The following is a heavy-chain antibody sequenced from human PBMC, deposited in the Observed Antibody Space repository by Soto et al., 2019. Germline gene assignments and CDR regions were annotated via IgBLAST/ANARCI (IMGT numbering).Heavy chain of an antibody. CDR3: AREPFLEWAMPPTRYYMDV. CDR1: GFTFSSYG. V-gene: IGHV3-33*08. J-gene: IGHJ6*03. D-gene: IGHD3-3*01. Sequence: PGGSLRLSCAASGFTFSSYGMHWVRQAPGKGLEWVAVIWYDGSNKYYADSVKGRFTISRDNSKNTLYLQMNSLRAEDTAVYYCAREPFLEWAMPPTRYYMDVWGKGTTVTVSS. CDR2: IWYDGSNK.